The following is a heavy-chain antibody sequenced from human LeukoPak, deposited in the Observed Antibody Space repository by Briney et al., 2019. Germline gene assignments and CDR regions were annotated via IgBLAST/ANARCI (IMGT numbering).Heavy chain of an antibody. V-gene: IGHV3-7*01. D-gene: IGHD4-11*01. J-gene: IGHJ4*02. CDR3: ARGDLMTTAFDY. CDR1: GFTFNSYW. Sequence: GGSLRLSCAASGFTFNSYWMSWVRQVPGKGLEWVANINQDGTEKHYVDSVKGRFTISRDNAKNSLYLQMNSLRAEDTAVYYCARGDLMTTAFDYWGQGTLVTVSS. CDR2: INQDGTEK.